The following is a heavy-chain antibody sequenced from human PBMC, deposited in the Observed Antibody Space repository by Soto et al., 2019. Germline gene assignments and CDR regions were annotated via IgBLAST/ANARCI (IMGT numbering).Heavy chain of an antibody. V-gene: IGHV3-30*03. D-gene: IGHD5-12*01. CDR1: GFTFSSYG. J-gene: IGHJ6*02. CDR2: ISYDGNNK. Sequence: GGSLRLSCAASGFTFSSYGMHWVRQAPGKGLEWVAVISYDGNNKYYADSVKGRFTISRDNAKNTLYLQMNSLRAEDTAVYYCARDPLVATILPDYGMDVWGQGTTVTVS. CDR3: ARDPLVATILPDYGMDV.